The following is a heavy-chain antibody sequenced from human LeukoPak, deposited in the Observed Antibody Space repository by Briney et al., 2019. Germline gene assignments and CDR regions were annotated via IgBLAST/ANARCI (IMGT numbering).Heavy chain of an antibody. D-gene: IGHD1-26*01. CDR2: INPSGGST. Sequence: ASVKVSCKASGYTFTSYGISWVRQAPGQGLEWMGIINPSGGSTSYAQKFQGRVTMTRDMSTSTVYMELSSLRSEDTAVYYCATLGAMSIKPFDYWGQGTLVTVSS. CDR3: ATLGAMSIKPFDY. J-gene: IGHJ4*02. CDR1: GYTFTSYG. V-gene: IGHV1-46*01.